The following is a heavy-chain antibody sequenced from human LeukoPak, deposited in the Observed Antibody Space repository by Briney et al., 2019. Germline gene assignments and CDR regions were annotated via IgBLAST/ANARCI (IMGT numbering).Heavy chain of an antibody. CDR2: INHSGST. J-gene: IGHJ4*02. Sequence: SETLSLTCTVSGGSINSGGYYWSWIRQPPGKGLEWIGEINHSGSTNYNPSLKSRVTISVDTSKNQFSLKLSSVTAADTAVYYCARGFGGYYMPYYFDYWGQGTLVTVSS. V-gene: IGHV4-34*01. CDR3: ARGFGGYYMPYYFDY. CDR1: GGSINSGGYY. D-gene: IGHD3-3*01.